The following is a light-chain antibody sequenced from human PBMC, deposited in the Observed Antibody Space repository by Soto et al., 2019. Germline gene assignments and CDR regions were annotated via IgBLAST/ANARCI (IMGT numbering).Light chain of an antibody. V-gene: IGLV2-14*01. CDR3: CSFTTSTSYV. Sequence: QSVLTQPASLSGSPGQSITISCTGTTSDVGGYNSVSWYQQHPGKAPKLLIYEVRRRPSGVSTRFSGSMAASTASLTISGLQAEDEADYFCCSFTTSTSYVFGTGTKVTVL. J-gene: IGLJ1*01. CDR1: TSDVGGYNS. CDR2: EVR.